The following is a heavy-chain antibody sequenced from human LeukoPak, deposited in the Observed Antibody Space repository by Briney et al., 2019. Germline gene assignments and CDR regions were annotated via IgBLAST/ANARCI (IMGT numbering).Heavy chain of an antibody. D-gene: IGHD1-26*01. CDR2: IGTAGDT. CDR3: AKDRIVGASDAFDI. CDR1: GFTFSSYD. V-gene: IGHV3-13*01. Sequence: GGSLRLSCAASGFTFSSYDMHWVRQATGKGLEWVSAIGTAGDTYYPDSVKGRFTISRDNSKNTLYLQMNSLRAEDTAVYCCAKDRIVGASDAFDIWGHGTMVTVSS. J-gene: IGHJ3*02.